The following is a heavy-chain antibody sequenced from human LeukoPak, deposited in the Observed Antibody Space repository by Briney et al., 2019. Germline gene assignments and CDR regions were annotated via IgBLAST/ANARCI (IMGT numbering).Heavy chain of an antibody. CDR1: GGSFSGYY. J-gene: IGHJ4*02. CDR3: ARGLELGYCSSTSCYAIDY. Sequence: PSGTLSLTCAVYGGSFSGYYWSWIRQPPGKGLEWIGEINHSGSTNYNPSLKSRVTISVDTSKNQFSLKLSSVTAADTAVYYCARGLELGYCSSTSCYAIDYWGQGTLVTVSS. V-gene: IGHV4-34*01. CDR2: INHSGST. D-gene: IGHD2-2*01.